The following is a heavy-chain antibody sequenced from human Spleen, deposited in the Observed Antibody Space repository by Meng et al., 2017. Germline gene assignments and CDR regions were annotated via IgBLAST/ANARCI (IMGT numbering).Heavy chain of an antibody. CDR2: INHSGRT. CDR3: ARGQTTMAHDFDY. J-gene: IGHJ4*02. Sequence: QVQLQPCGAGLLKPSGTRSLTVLVSGGSVSDYYWSWNRQPPGKGLEWIGEINHSGRTNDNPSLESRATISVDTSQNNLSVKLSSVTAADSAVYYCARGQTTMAHDFDYWGQGTLVTASS. V-gene: IGHV4-34*04. D-gene: IGHD4-11*01. CDR1: GGSVSDYY.